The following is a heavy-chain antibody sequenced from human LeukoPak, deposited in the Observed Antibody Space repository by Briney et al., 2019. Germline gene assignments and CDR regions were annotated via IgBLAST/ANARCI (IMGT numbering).Heavy chain of an antibody. J-gene: IGHJ3*02. Sequence: NTSETLSLTCTVSGGSISSYYWSWIRQPPGKGLEWIGYIYYSGSTNYNPSLKSRVTISVDTSKNQFSLKLSSVTAADTAVYYCARFGVTMIVVADDAFDIWGQGTMVTVSS. V-gene: IGHV4-59*08. CDR1: GGSISSYY. CDR2: IYYSGST. CDR3: ARFGVTMIVVADDAFDI. D-gene: IGHD3-22*01.